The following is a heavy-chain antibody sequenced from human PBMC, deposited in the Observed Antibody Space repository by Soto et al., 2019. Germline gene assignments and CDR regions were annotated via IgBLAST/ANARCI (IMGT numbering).Heavy chain of an antibody. J-gene: IGHJ5*02. D-gene: IGHD3-9*01. V-gene: IGHV4-4*07. CDR3: AREYYDILTGYQNWFDP. CDR2: IYTSGST. CDR1: GGSISSYY. Sequence: SETLSLTCTVSGGSISSYYWSWIRKPAGKGLEWIGRIYTSGSTNYNPSLKRRVTMSVDTSKNQFSLKLSSVTAADTAVYYCAREYYDILTGYQNWFDPWGQGTLVTVSS.